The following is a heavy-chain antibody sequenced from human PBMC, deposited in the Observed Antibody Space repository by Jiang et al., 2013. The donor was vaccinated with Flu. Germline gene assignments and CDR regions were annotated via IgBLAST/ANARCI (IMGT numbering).Heavy chain of an antibody. Sequence: VQLVESGGGVVQPGRSLRLSCAASGFTFSSYAMHWVRQAPGKGLEWVAVISYDGSNKYYADSVKGRFTISRDNSKNTLYLQMNSLRAEDTAVYYCARDLSRSGGYDHYYYYYGMDVWGQGTTVTVSS. CDR2: ISYDGSNK. J-gene: IGHJ6*02. V-gene: IGHV3-30-3*01. CDR1: GFTFSSYA. D-gene: IGHD5-12*01. CDR3: ARDLSRSGGYDHYYYYYGMDV.